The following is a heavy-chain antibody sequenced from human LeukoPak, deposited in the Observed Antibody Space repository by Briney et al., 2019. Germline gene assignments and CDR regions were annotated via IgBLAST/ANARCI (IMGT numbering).Heavy chain of an antibody. CDR2: IYYSGRT. J-gene: IGHJ6*02. V-gene: IGHV4-59*01. D-gene: IGHD1-26*01. Sequence: SETLSLTCTVSGDSISSYYWSWIRQPPGKGLEWIGCIYYSGRTDYNPSLKSRVTISMDTSRNQFSLNLSSVTAADTAVYYCARERSGSYYSLYYYYGMDVWGQGTTVTVSS. CDR3: ARERSGSYYSLYYYYGMDV. CDR1: GDSISSYY.